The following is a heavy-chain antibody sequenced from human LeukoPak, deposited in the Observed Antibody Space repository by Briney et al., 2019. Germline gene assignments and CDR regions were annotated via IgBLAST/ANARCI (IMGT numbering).Heavy chain of an antibody. V-gene: IGHV4-30-4*08. CDR1: GGSISSGDYY. CDR2: IYYSGST. CDR3: ARDRPRGGGSYGYFDY. J-gene: IGHJ4*02. D-gene: IGHD1-26*01. Sequence: SETLSLTCTVSGGSISSGDYYWSWIRQPPGKGLEWIVYIYYSGSTYYNPSLKSRVTISVDTSKNQFSLKLSSVTAADTAVYYCARDRPRGGGSYGYFDYWGQGTLVTVSS.